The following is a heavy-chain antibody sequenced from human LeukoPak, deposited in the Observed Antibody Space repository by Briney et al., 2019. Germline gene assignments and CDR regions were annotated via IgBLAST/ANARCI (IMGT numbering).Heavy chain of an antibody. V-gene: IGHV3-30*02. D-gene: IGHD1-26*01. J-gene: IGHJ6*03. CDR2: IRYDGSNK. CDR1: GFTFSSYG. Sequence: GGSLRLSCAASGFTFSSYGMHWVRQAPGKGLEWVAFIRYDGSNKYYVGSVKGRFTISRDNSKNTLYLQMNSLRAEDTAVYYCAKGSGWEMSYYYYYMDVWGKGTTVTISS. CDR3: AKGSGWEMSYYYYYMDV.